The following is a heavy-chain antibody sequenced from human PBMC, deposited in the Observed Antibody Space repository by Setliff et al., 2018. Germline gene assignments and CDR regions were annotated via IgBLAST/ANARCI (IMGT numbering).Heavy chain of an antibody. Sequence: ASVKVSCKTSGYSFTNYGINWLRQAPGQGLEWMGWNSVYAREFQGRVTMTIDTPTSTAYMELRSLRSDDTAVYYCARGPPDFVVVPAAAKFDYWGPGTLVTVSS. CDR2: NSV. D-gene: IGHD2-2*01. CDR1: GYSFTNYG. CDR3: ARGPPDFVVVPAAAKFDY. J-gene: IGHJ4*02. V-gene: IGHV1-18*01.